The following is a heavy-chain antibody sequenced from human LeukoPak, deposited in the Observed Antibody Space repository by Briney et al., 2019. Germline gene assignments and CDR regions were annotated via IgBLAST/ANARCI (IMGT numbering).Heavy chain of an antibody. CDR2: IYYSGST. D-gene: IGHD3-22*01. Sequence: SETLSLTCTVSGGSISSYYWSWIRQPPGKGLEWIGYIYYSGSTNYNPSLKSRVTISVDTSKNQFSLKLSSVNAADTAVYYCARYFTFDSSGYYYTFDYWGQGTLVTVSS. V-gene: IGHV4-59*12. CDR3: ARYFTFDSSGYYYTFDY. J-gene: IGHJ4*02. CDR1: GGSISSYY.